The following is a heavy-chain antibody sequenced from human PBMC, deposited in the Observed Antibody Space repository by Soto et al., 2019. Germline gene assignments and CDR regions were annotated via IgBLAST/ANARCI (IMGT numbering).Heavy chain of an antibody. CDR2: INSDGSST. Sequence: PGGSLRLSCAASGFTLSTYWMTWVRQAPGKGLVWVSRINSDGSSTSYADSVKGRFTISRDNAKNTLYLQMNSLRAEDTAVYYCARDPYYDFWRGSPGAFDIRGQGTMVNVSS. V-gene: IGHV3-74*01. CDR3: ARDPYYDFWRGSPGAFDI. CDR1: GFTLSTYW. J-gene: IGHJ3*02. D-gene: IGHD3-3*01.